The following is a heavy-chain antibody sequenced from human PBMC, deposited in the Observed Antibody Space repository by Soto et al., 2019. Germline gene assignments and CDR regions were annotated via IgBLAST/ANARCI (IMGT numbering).Heavy chain of an antibody. J-gene: IGHJ6*02. D-gene: IGHD3-16*01. CDR2: IYHSGST. V-gene: IGHV4-30-2*01. CDR1: GGSISSGGYS. CDR3: ARDRLYDSPMDV. Sequence: TLSLTCAVSGGSISSGGYSWSWIRQPPGKGLEWIGYIYHSGSTYYNPSLKSRVTISVDTSKNQFSLKLSSVTAADTTVYYCARDRLYDSPMDVWGQGTTVTVSS.